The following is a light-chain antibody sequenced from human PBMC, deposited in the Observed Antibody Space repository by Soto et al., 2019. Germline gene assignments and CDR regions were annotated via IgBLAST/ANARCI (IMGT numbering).Light chain of an antibody. CDR1: SSDVGGYNY. CDR2: DVS. Sequence: QSALTQPASVSGSPGQSIAISCTGTSSDVGGYNYVSWYQHHPGKAPKLMIYDVSNRPSGVSNRFSDSKSGNTASLTISGLQAEDEADYYCSSYTSSSTYVFGTGTKVTVL. CDR3: SSYTSSSTYV. J-gene: IGLJ1*01. V-gene: IGLV2-14*03.